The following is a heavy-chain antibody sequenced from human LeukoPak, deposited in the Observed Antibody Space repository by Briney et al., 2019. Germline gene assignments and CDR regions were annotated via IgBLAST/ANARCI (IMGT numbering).Heavy chain of an antibody. CDR2: ISYDGSNK. Sequence: QPGGSLRLSCAASGFTFSSYGMHWVRQAPGKGLEWVAVISYDGSNKYYADSVKGRFTISRDNSKNTMYLQMNSLRAEDTAVYYCARDPSVIGQSRGPSFDYWGQGTLVTVSS. V-gene: IGHV3-30*03. CDR1: GFTFSSYG. CDR3: ARDPSVIGQSRGPSFDY. J-gene: IGHJ4*02. D-gene: IGHD3/OR15-3a*01.